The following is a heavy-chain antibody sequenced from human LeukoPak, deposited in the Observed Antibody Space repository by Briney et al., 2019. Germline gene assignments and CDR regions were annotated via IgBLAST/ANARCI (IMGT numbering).Heavy chain of an antibody. D-gene: IGHD1-26*01. V-gene: IGHV3-72*01. Sequence: GGSLRLSCAASGFTSSDHYMDWVRQAPGKGLEWVGRTRNKANSYTTEYAASEKGRFTISRDDSKNSLYLQMNSLKTEDTAVYYCARASGSYSGYFDYWGQGTLVTVSS. CDR2: TRNKANSYTT. CDR1: GFTSSDHY. J-gene: IGHJ4*02. CDR3: ARASGSYSGYFDY.